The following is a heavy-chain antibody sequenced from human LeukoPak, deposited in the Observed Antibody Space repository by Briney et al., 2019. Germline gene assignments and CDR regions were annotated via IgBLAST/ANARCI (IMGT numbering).Heavy chain of an antibody. J-gene: IGHJ4*02. D-gene: IGHD1-7*01. CDR2: ISGGST. CDR3: ARDGITGTTDY. CDR1: GFTFSSYA. V-gene: IGHV3-23*01. Sequence: GGSLRLSCAASGFTFSSYAMGWVRQAPGKGLEWVSTISGGSTYYADSVKGRFTISRDNAKNSLYLQMNSLRVEDTAVYYCARDGITGTTDYWGQGTLVTVSS.